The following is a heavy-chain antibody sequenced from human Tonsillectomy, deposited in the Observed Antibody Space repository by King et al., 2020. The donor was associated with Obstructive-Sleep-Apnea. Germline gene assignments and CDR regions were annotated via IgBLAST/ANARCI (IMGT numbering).Heavy chain of an antibody. D-gene: IGHD2-8*01. J-gene: IGHJ6*02. V-gene: IGHV3-23*04. CDR3: AKEMDCTNGVCYRSYYYDGMDV. CDR2: ISSSGGST. Sequence: EVKLVESGGGLVQPGGSLRLSCAASGFTFSSYAMSWVRQAPGKGLEWVSAISSSGGSTYYADSVKGRFTISRDNSKNTLYLQMNSLRAEDTAVYYCAKEMDCTNGVCYRSYYYDGMDVWSQGTTVTVSS. CDR1: GFTFSSYA.